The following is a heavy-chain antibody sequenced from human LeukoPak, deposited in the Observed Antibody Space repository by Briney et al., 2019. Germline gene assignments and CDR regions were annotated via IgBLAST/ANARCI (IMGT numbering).Heavy chain of an antibody. V-gene: IGHV3-11*04. Sequence: SGGSLRLSCAASGFTFSDYYMSWIRQAPGKGLEWVSYISSSGSTIYYADSVRGRFTISRDNAKNSLYLQMNSLRAEDTAVYYCARRFRGSRRNYYDSSGYTDAFDIWGQGTMVTVSS. CDR1: GFTFSDYY. CDR2: ISSSGSTI. D-gene: IGHD3-22*01. CDR3: ARRFRGSRRNYYDSSGYTDAFDI. J-gene: IGHJ3*02.